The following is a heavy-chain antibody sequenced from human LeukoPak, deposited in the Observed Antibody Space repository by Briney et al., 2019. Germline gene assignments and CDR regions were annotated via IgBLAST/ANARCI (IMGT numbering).Heavy chain of an antibody. J-gene: IGHJ3*02. Sequence: GGSLRLSCAASGFTFDDYTMHWVRQAPGQGLGWVSLISWDGGSTYYADSVKGRFTISRDNSKNSLCLQMNSLRTEDTALYYCAKGMRTAKFDAFDIWGQGTMVTVSS. CDR1: GFTFDDYT. V-gene: IGHV3-43*01. CDR2: ISWDGGST. CDR3: AKGMRTAKFDAFDI.